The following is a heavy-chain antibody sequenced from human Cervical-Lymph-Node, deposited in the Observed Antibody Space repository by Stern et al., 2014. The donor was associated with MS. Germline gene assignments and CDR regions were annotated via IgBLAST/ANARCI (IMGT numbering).Heavy chain of an antibody. CDR3: ATPVSVTVGAMDV. J-gene: IGHJ6*02. V-gene: IGHV1-69*01. CDR2: IIPIFGTP. D-gene: IGHD2-21*02. CDR1: GGAFNTYP. Sequence: VHLVESGAEVKKPGSSVKVSCKASGGAFNTYPINWVRQARGRALEWMGGIIPIFGTPNYAYRFKGRVTIGADEATTTAYMELSSLTYEDTAVYYCATPVSVTVGAMDVWGQGTAVTVSS.